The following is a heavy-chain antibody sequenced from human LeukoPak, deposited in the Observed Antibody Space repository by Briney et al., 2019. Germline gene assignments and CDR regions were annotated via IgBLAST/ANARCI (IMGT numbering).Heavy chain of an antibody. J-gene: IGHJ6*03. CDR3: ARDRYCSSTSCSPGRDYYYYMDV. Sequence: SETLSLTCTVSGGSIRSYYWSWIRQPAGKGLEGIGRIYTSWSTNYNPSLKSRVNMSVDTSKNQFSLKLSSVTAADTAVYYCARDRYCSSTSCSPGRDYYYYMDVWGKGTTVTVSS. CDR2: IYTSWST. V-gene: IGHV4-4*07. CDR1: GGSIRSYY. D-gene: IGHD2-2*01.